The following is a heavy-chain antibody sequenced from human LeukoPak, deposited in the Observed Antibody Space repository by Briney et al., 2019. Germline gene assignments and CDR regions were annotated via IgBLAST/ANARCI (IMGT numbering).Heavy chain of an antibody. CDR1: GFIFNNYG. CDR3: AKGGSGYFADL. CDR2: ISNDGGGT. D-gene: IGHD3-22*01. J-gene: IGHJ5*02. V-gene: IGHV3-23*01. Sequence: GGSLRLSCAASGFIFNNYGLIWVRQAPGKGLEWVSAISNDGGGTTYADFVEGRFTISGDNSKNTLFLQMNSLRAEDTALYYCAKGGSGYFADLWGQGTLVTVSS.